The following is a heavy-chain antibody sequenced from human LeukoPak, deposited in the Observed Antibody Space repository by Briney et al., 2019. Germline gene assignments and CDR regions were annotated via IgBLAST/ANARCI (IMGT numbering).Heavy chain of an antibody. CDR1: GGSFSGYY. V-gene: IGHV4-34*01. CDR3: ARYYDFWSGYYLDY. CDR2: INYRGST. D-gene: IGHD3-3*01. J-gene: IGHJ4*02. Sequence: PSETLSLTCAVYGGSFSGYYWSWIRQPPGKGLEWIGDINYRGSTNYNSSLKSRVTISVDTSKNEVSLKLSSVTAADTAVYYCARYYDFWSGYYLDYWGQGTLVTVSS.